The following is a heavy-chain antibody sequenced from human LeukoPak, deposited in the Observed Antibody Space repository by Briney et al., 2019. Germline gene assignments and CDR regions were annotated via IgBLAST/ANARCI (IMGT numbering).Heavy chain of an antibody. V-gene: IGHV4-61*02. CDR3: VKDGGHTALDP. CDR1: GVSIGNSHYY. D-gene: IGHD3-16*01. J-gene: IGHJ5*02. Sequence: SETLFLTCSVSGVSIGNSHYYWGWIRQPAGKGLEWIGRVYFSGSTNYNPSLKGRVTISVDTSKNQFSLNLMSVTAADTAVYYCVKDGGHTALDPWGQGTQVTVSS. CDR2: VYFSGST.